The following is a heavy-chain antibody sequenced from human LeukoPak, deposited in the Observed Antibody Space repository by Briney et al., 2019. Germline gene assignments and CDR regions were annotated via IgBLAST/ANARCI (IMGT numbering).Heavy chain of an antibody. CDR1: GFTFSNAW. D-gene: IGHD3-10*01. CDR2: ISGSGGST. Sequence: PGGSLRLSCAASGFTFSNAWMNWVRRAPGKGLEWVSAISGSGGSTYYADSVKGRFTISRDNSKNTLYLQMNSLRAEDTAVYYCAKADSYGSGALDYWGQGTLVTVSS. V-gene: IGHV3-23*01. J-gene: IGHJ4*02. CDR3: AKADSYGSGALDY.